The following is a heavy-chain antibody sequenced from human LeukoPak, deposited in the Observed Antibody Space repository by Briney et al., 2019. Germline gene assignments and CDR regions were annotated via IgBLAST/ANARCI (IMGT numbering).Heavy chain of an antibody. Sequence: PGGSLRLSCAASGFTFSSYSMNWVRQAPGKGLEWVSSISSSSSYIYYADSVKGRFTISRDNAKNSLYLQMNSLRAEDTAVYYCARDYYDSSGYYVEKRFDYWGQGTLVTVSS. V-gene: IGHV3-21*01. D-gene: IGHD3-22*01. CDR1: GFTFSSYS. J-gene: IGHJ4*02. CDR2: ISSSSSYI. CDR3: ARDYYDSSGYYVEKRFDY.